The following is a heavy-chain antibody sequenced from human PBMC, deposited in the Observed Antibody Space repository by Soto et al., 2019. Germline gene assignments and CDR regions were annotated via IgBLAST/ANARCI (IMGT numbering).Heavy chain of an antibody. J-gene: IGHJ6*02. V-gene: IGHV3-30*03. Sequence: GGSLRLSCAASGFSFTTYVMHWVRQAPGKGLEWVAVISHDGSYKYYGDAVKGRFTISRDTSKNAVYLEMNSLRPEDTAVYYCAREIAAAGPLGYYGMDVWGQGTTVTVSS. CDR2: ISHDGSYK. CDR3: AREIAAAGPLGYYGMDV. D-gene: IGHD6-13*01. CDR1: GFSFTTYV.